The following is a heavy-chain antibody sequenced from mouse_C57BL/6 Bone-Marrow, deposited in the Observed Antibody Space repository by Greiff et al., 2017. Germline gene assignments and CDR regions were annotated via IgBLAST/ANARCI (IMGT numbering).Heavy chain of an antibody. V-gene: IGHV1-54*01. Sequence: VQLQQSGAELVRPGTSVKVSCKASGYAFTNYLIEWVKQRPGQGLEWIGVINPGSGGTNYNETFQGKATMTAEKSSSTASMQLSILTSEDSAVYFCARWSMVTTRGYAMDYWGQGTSVTVSS. CDR1: GYAFTNYL. J-gene: IGHJ4*01. D-gene: IGHD2-2*01. CDR3: ARWSMVTTRGYAMDY. CDR2: INPGSGGT.